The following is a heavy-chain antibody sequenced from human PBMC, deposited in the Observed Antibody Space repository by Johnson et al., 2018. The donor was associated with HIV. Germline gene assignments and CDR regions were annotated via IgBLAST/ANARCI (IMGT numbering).Heavy chain of an antibody. V-gene: IGHV3-30-3*01. Sequence: QVQLVESGGGVVQPGRSLRLSCAASGFIFSSYAMHWVRQAPAKGLQWVAVISYDGSNTYYGDSLRGRFTVSRDNSMNTVYLDMDSLRAEDTAVYFCAKVHSSSSNGFDIWGQGTMVTVSS. CDR3: AKVHSSSSNGFDI. J-gene: IGHJ3*02. CDR2: ISYDGSNT. CDR1: GFIFSSYA. D-gene: IGHD6-6*01.